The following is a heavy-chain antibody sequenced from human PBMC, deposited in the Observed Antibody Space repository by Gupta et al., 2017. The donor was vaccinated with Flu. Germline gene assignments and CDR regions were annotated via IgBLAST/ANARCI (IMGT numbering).Heavy chain of an antibody. Sequence: VQLVQSGGGVVQPGRSMRLPCAASVFTFSSYALHWVRQAPGKGLEWVGSILYDGSNKYYAESVKARFSISRDNSRNTLSLQVNSRRGEDTAVYYCARGGVYYDGDAFEVWGQGTVVTVSS. J-gene: IGHJ3*01. V-gene: IGHV3-33*01. CDR2: ILYDGSNK. CDR1: VFTFSSYA. CDR3: ARGGVYYDGDAFEV. D-gene: IGHD3-22*01.